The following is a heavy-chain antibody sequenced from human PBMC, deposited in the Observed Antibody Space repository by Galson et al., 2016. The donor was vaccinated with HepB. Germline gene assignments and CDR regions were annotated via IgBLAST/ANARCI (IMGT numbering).Heavy chain of an antibody. Sequence: SLRLSCAASGFTFSSYSMHWVRQAPGQGLEYVSATSGNGDSRYYADSVKGRFTISRDNSKNMLYLRMDSLRAEDMAVYYCARVGSGYDYWGPGTLVTVSS. J-gene: IGHJ4*02. V-gene: IGHV3-64*02. D-gene: IGHD2-2*03. CDR2: TSGNGDSR. CDR1: GFTFSSYS. CDR3: ARVGSGYDY.